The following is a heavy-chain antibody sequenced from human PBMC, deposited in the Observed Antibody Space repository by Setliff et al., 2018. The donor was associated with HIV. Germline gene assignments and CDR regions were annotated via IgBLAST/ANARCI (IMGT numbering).Heavy chain of an antibody. CDR2: IYHSGTT. CDR3: AKKGNGDYHFDY. CDR1: GGAIDDINW. V-gene: IGHV4-4*02. J-gene: IGHJ4*02. Sequence: SETLSLTCAVSGGAIDDINWWNWVRQSPGKGLEWIGEIYHSGTTNYNPSLKSRVTMSVDTSKNQFSLKLSSVTAVDTAVYYCAKKGNGDYHFDYWGQGTLVTVSS. D-gene: IGHD4-17*01.